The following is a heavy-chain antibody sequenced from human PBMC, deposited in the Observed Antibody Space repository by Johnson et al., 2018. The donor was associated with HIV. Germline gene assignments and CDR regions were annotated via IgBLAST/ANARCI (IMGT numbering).Heavy chain of an antibody. CDR1: GFTFDDYG. CDR3: ARPMESGYSSSWYAAFDI. J-gene: IGHJ3*02. CDR2: INWNGVRT. D-gene: IGHD6-13*01. V-gene: IGHV3-20*04. Sequence: VQLVESVGGVVRPGGSLRLSCAAAGFTFDDYGMSWVRQAPGKGLEWVSGINWNGVRTAYPDSMKGRFTISRDNAKNSLYLQMNSLRAEDTAFYYCARPMESGYSSSWYAAFDIWGQGTMVTVSS.